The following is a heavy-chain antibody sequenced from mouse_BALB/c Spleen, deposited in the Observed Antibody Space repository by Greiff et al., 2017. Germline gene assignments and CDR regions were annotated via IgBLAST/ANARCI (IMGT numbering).Heavy chain of an antibody. CDR3: ARRTTGDY. V-gene: IGHV1S81*02. Sequence: VQLQQPGAELVKPGASVKLSCKASGYTFTSYWMHWVKQRPGQGLEWIGEINPSNGRTNYNEKFKSKATLTVDKSSSTAYMQLSSLTSEDSAVYYCARRTTGDYWGQGTTLTVSS. CDR2: INPSNGRT. D-gene: IGHD1-1*01. CDR1: GYTFTSYW. J-gene: IGHJ2*01.